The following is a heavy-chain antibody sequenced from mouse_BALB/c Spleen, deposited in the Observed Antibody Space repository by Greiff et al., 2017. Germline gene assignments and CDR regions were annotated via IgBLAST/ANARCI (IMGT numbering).Heavy chain of an antibody. J-gene: IGHJ4*01. Sequence: GGGLVQPKGSLKLSCAASGFTFNTYAMNWVRQAPGKGLEWVARIRSKSNNYATYYADSVKDRFTISRDDSQSMLYLQMNNLKTEDTAMYYCVRHYGHAMDYWGQGTSVTVSS. CDR1: GFTFNTYA. D-gene: IGHD1-1*02. CDR3: VRHYGHAMDY. V-gene: IGHV10-1*02. CDR2: IRSKSNNYAT.